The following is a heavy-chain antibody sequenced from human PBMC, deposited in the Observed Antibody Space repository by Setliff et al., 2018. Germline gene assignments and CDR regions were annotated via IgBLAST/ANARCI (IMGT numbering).Heavy chain of an antibody. CDR3: LGAGTCSY. Sequence: PGGSLRLSCVASGFSFRNCWVSWVRQAPGKGLEWVASINPEGSARYYVDSVKGRFTISRDNAKNSMSLQMSSLRSEDTALYYCLGAGTCSYWGQGTLVTVS. CDR1: GFSFRNCW. CDR2: INPEGSAR. D-gene: IGHD3-10*01. J-gene: IGHJ4*02. V-gene: IGHV3-7*01.